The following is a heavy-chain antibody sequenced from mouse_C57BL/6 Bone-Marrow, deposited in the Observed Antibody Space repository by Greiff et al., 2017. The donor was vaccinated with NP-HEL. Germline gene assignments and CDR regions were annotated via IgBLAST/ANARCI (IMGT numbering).Heavy chain of an antibody. J-gene: IGHJ3*01. V-gene: IGHV1-75*01. CDR3: ARVPTRNYPFAY. CDR1: GYTFTDYY. D-gene: IGHD2-1*01. Sequence: QVHVKQSGPELVKPGASVKISCKASGYTFTDYYINWVKQRPGQGLEWIGWIFPGSGSTYYNEKFKGKATLTVDKSSSTAYMLLSSLTSEDSAVYFCARVPTRNYPFAYWGQGTLVTVSA. CDR2: IFPGSGST.